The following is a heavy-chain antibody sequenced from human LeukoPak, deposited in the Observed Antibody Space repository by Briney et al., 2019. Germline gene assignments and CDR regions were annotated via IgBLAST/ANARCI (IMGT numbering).Heavy chain of an antibody. Sequence: GGSLRLSCAASGFTFSSYGMHWVRQAPGKGLEWVAVISYDGSNKYYADSVKGRFTISRDNSKNTLYLQMNSLRAEETAVYYCAKDSGTGTIYSYYGMDVWGQGTTVTVSS. J-gene: IGHJ6*02. CDR3: AKDSGTGTIYSYYGMDV. V-gene: IGHV3-30*18. CDR1: GFTFSSYG. D-gene: IGHD1-1*01. CDR2: ISYDGSNK.